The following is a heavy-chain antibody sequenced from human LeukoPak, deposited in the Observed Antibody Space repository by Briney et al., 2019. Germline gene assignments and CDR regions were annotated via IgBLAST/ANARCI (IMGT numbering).Heavy chain of an antibody. V-gene: IGHV4-59*08. CDR3: AMVRGATFDY. CDR1: GGSISRYY. CDR2: IFYIVST. Sequence: SETLSLTCTVSGGSISRYYASWIRQPPGKGLEWIGYIFYIVSTNYNPPLKTRVPISVETSKNQFSLKLRSVTAAYTAVYYCAMVRGATFDYWGQGTLVTVSS. J-gene: IGHJ4*02. D-gene: IGHD3-10*01.